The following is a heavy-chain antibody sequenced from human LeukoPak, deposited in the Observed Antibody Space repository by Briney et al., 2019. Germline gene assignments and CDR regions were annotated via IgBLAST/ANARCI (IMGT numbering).Heavy chain of an antibody. CDR3: AKGGIVVVVAAP. V-gene: IGHV3-23*01. Sequence: GGSLRLPCAASGFTFSSYAMSWVRQAPGKGLEWVSAISGSGGSTYYADSVKGRFTISRDNSKNTLYLQMNGLRAEDTAVYYCAKGGIVVVVAAPWGQGTLVTVSS. CDR1: GFTFSSYA. D-gene: IGHD2-15*01. J-gene: IGHJ4*02. CDR2: ISGSGGST.